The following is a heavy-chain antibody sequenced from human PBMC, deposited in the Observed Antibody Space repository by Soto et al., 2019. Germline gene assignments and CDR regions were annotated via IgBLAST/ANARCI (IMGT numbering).Heavy chain of an antibody. D-gene: IGHD2-8*01. Sequence: GESLKISCQVSGYSFTAYWIGWVRQMPGKGLEWMGIIYPDDSDTRYSPSFQGQVTISADKSIYTAYLQWSSLRASHTAMYYCARVRSNGGDGYFDYWGQGTLVTVSS. CDR2: IYPDDSDT. CDR3: ARVRSNGGDGYFDY. CDR1: GYSFTAYW. V-gene: IGHV5-51*01. J-gene: IGHJ4*02.